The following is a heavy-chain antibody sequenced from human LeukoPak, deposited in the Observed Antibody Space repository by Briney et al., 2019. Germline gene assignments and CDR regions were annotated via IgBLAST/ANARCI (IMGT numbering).Heavy chain of an antibody. V-gene: IGHV1-69*05. CDR1: GYTFTSYG. J-gene: IGHJ5*02. CDR3: ARVVVNSWFDP. D-gene: IGHD2-15*01. Sequence: GASVKVSCKASGYTFTSYGISWVRQAPGQGLEWMGGIIPIFGTANYAQKFQGRVTITTDESTSTAYMELSSLRSEDTAVYYCARVVVNSWFDPWGQGILVTVSS. CDR2: IIPIFGTA.